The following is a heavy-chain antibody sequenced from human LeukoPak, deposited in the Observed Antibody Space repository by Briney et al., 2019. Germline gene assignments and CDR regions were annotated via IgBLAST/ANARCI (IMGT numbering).Heavy chain of an antibody. CDR2: ISGSGGST. D-gene: IGHD6-13*01. Sequence: GGSLRLSCAASGFNFTNAWMSWVRQAPGKGLEWVSAISGSGGSTYYADSVKGRFTISRDNSKNTLYLQMNSLRAEDTAVYYCAKETAAAAQREWFDPWGQGTLVTVSS. CDR3: AKETAAAAQREWFDP. CDR1: GFNFTNAW. V-gene: IGHV3-23*01. J-gene: IGHJ5*02.